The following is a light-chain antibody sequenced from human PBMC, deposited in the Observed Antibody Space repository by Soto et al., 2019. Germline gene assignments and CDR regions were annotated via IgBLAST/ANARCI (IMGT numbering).Light chain of an antibody. CDR1: SSDVGGYNY. J-gene: IGLJ1*01. CDR2: EIS. CDR3: RSYTRSLTAYV. Sequence: QSVLTQPASVSGSPGQSITISCTGTSSDVGGYNYVPWYQQHPGKAPKLLIYEISNRPSRVSNRFSSSKSGTSASLTISGLQAEDEADYYCRSYTRSLTAYVFGTGTKVTVL. V-gene: IGLV2-14*01.